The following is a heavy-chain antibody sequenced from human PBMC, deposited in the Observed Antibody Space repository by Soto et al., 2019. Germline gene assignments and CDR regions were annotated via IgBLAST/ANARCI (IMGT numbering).Heavy chain of an antibody. J-gene: IGHJ4*02. D-gene: IGHD3-3*01. CDR2: IRSKGNTYAT. CDR1: GFTFRGSA. V-gene: IGHV3-73*02. Sequence: EVQLVESGGGLVQPGGSLKLSCAASGFTFRGSAMHWVRQASGKGLEWVGRIRSKGNTYATVYAASVKGRFTISRDDSKNTAYLQMNSLKPEDTAVYYCTRNYDLAVGNDYWGQGTLVTVSS. CDR3: TRNYDLAVGNDY.